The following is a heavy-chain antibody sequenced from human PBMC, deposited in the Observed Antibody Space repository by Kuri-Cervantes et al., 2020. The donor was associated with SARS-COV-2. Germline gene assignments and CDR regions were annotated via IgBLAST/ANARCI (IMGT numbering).Heavy chain of an antibody. CDR1: GYTFSSYA. CDR3: ARASVVPAAYPTFDY. CDR2: IIPIFGTA. D-gene: IGHD2-2*01. Sequence: SVKVSCKASGYTFSSYAISWVRQAPGQGLEWMGGIIPIFGTANYAQKFQGRVTITTDESTSTAYMELGSLRSEDTAVYYCARASVVPAAYPTFDYWGQGTLVTVSS. V-gene: IGHV1-69*05. J-gene: IGHJ4*02.